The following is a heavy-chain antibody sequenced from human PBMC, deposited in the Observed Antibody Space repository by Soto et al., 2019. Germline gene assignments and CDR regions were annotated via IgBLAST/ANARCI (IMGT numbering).Heavy chain of an antibody. Sequence: GGSLRLSCAASGFSFSSYAMTWVRQAPAKGLEWVSGISGSGGSTYYADSAKGRFTISRDNSKNTLYLQMNSLRAEDSAVYYCAPIGEGGGQGTLVTVSS. V-gene: IGHV3-23*01. D-gene: IGHD3-16*01. CDR1: GFSFSSYA. CDR2: ISGSGGST. J-gene: IGHJ4*02. CDR3: APIGEG.